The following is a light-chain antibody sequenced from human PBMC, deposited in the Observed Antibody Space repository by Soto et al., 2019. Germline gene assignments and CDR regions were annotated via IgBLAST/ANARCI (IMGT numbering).Light chain of an antibody. CDR1: QSMSNN. V-gene: IGKV3-15*01. CDR3: QQYNNWPPFT. Sequence: DIVMTQSTATLSVSPGERATLSCRASQSMSNNLAWYQQKPGQAPRLLIYSASTRDTGIPDRFSGSGSGTEFTLTISSMQSEDFAIYYCQQYNNWPPFTFGQGTRLEIK. J-gene: IGKJ5*01. CDR2: SAS.